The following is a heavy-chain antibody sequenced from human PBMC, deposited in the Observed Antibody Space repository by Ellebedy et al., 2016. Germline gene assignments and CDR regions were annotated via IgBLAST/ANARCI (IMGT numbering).Heavy chain of an antibody. CDR3: ARVATVTASLDY. CDR1: GFTFSSYS. D-gene: IGHD4-17*01. CDR2: ISSSSSYI. J-gene: IGHJ4*02. V-gene: IGHV3-21*01. Sequence: GGSLRLSXAASGFTFSSYSMNWVRQAPGKGLEWVSSISSSSSYIYYADSVKGRFTISRDNAKNSLYLQMNSLRAEDTAVYYCARVATVTASLDYWGQGTLVTVSS.